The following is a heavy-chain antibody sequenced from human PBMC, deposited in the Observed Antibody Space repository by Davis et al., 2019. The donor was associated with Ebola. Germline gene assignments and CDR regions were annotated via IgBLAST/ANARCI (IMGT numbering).Heavy chain of an antibody. CDR3: ASRHYDSSGYYDY. CDR2: ISYDGSNK. J-gene: IGHJ4*02. D-gene: IGHD3-22*01. CDR1: GFTFSSYA. Sequence: GGSLRLSCAASGFTFSSYAMHWVRQAPGKGLEWVAVISYDGSNKYYADSVKGRFTISRDNSKNTLYLQMNSLRAEDTAVYYCASRHYDSSGYYDYWGQGTLVTVSS. V-gene: IGHV3-30*14.